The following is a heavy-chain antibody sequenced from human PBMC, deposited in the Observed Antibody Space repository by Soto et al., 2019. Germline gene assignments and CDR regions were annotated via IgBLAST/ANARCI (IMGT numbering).Heavy chain of an antibody. J-gene: IGHJ4*02. Sequence: QVQLVESGGGVVQPGRSLRLSCAASGFTFSSYGMHWVRQAPGKGLEWVAVIWYDGSNKYYADSVKGRFTISRDNSKNTLYLQMNSLRAEDTPVYYCARYSSSWFGRIDYWGQGTLVTVSS. CDR1: GFTFSSYG. CDR2: IWYDGSNK. D-gene: IGHD6-13*01. V-gene: IGHV3-33*01. CDR3: ARYSSSWFGRIDY.